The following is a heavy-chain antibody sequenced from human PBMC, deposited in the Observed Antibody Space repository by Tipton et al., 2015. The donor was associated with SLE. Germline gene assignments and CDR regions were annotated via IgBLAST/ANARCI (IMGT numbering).Heavy chain of an antibody. J-gene: IGHJ4*02. Sequence: TLSLTCTVSGGSISSYYWSWIRQPPGKGLEWIGYIYYSGSTNSNPSLKSRVTMSVDTSKNQFSLKLSSVTAADTAVYYCARDEAGYSSSWYLGYWGQGTLVTVSS. CDR1: GGSISSYY. D-gene: IGHD6-13*01. CDR3: ARDEAGYSSSWYLGY. V-gene: IGHV4-59*12. CDR2: IYYSGST.